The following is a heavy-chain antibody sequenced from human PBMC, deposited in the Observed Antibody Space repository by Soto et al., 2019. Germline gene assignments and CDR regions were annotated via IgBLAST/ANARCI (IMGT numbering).Heavy chain of an antibody. CDR2: IFWDDDK. CDR3: AHRRFCSGGSCFAY. J-gene: IGHJ4*02. V-gene: IGHV2-5*02. Sequence: QITLKESGPPLVKPTQTLTLTCTFSGFSLSTSGAGVGWIRQPPGKALEWLAVIFWDDDKRYRSSLNTRLTITKDTSKNQVVLTMTNMDSVNTATYYCAHRRFCSGGSCFAYWGQGTLVTVSS. CDR1: GFSLSTSGAG. D-gene: IGHD2-15*01.